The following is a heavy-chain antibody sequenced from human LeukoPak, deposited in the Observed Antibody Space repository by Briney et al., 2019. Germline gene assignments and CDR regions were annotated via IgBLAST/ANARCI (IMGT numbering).Heavy chain of an antibody. V-gene: IGHV3-23*01. CDR3: ARVTGRGATITYYYGMDV. Sequence: GGSLRLSCAASGFTFSNYAMNWVRQAPGKGLEWVSHVCGPGDPTYYTDSVKGRFTISRDNSKNTLYLQMNSLRAEDTAVYYCARVTGRGATITYYYGMDVWGQGTTVTVSS. CDR1: GFTFSNYA. CDR2: VCGPGDPT. J-gene: IGHJ6*02. D-gene: IGHD5-12*01.